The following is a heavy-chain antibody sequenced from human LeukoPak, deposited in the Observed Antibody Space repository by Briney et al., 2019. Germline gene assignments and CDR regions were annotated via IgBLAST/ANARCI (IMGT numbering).Heavy chain of an antibody. D-gene: IGHD3-16*01. J-gene: IGHJ5*02. Sequence: SGGSLRLSCAASGFTFSSYGMYWVRQAPGKGLEWVAFIRYDGSNKYYADSVKGRFTISRENFKNTLYLQMNSLRAEDTAVYYCAKDLAGEYLLLGSWGQGTLVTVSS. V-gene: IGHV3-30*02. CDR1: GFTFSSYG. CDR3: AKDLAGEYLLLGS. CDR2: IRYDGSNK.